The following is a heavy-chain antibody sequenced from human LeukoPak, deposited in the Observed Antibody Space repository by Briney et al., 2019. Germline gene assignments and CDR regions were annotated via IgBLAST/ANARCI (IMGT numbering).Heavy chain of an antibody. CDR3: ARASGFYYDSSGYYYG. J-gene: IGHJ4*02. D-gene: IGHD3-22*01. CDR2: IIPILGIA. V-gene: IGHV1-69*04. CDR1: GGTFSSYA. Sequence: SVTVSCKASGGTFSSYAISWVRQAPGQGLEWMGRIIPILGIANYAQKFQGRVTITADKSTSTAYMELSSLRSEDTAVYYCARASGFYYDSSGYYYGWGQGTLVTVSS.